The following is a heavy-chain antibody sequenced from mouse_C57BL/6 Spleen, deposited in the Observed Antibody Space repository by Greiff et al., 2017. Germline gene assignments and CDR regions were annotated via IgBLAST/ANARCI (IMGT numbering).Heavy chain of an antibody. V-gene: IGHV1-80*01. D-gene: IGHD1-1*01. CDR2: IYPGDGDT. CDR3: ARRGDYYGSSNFDY. Sequence: VQLQQSGAELVKPGASVKISCKASGYAFSSYWMNWVKQRPGKGLEWIGQIYPGDGDTNYNGKFKGKATLTADKSSSTVYMQLSSLTSEDSAVYFCARRGDYYGSSNFDYWGQGTTLTVSS. J-gene: IGHJ2*01. CDR1: GYAFSSYW.